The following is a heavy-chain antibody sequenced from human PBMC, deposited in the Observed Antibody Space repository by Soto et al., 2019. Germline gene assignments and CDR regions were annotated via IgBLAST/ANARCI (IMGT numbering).Heavy chain of an antibody. J-gene: IGHJ4*02. D-gene: IGHD2-15*01. V-gene: IGHV1-18*01. CDR2: ISAYNGET. CDR3: ARLVVPSPDS. CDR1: GYTFANYG. Sequence: QVQLVQSGAEVKTPGASVKVSCETSGYTFANYGLTWVRQATTQGFEWIGWISAYNGETNYAQKFQGRVTLTTDTSTSTAYMELRSRRSDDTGVYYCARLVVPSPDSGGQGTLVTVSS.